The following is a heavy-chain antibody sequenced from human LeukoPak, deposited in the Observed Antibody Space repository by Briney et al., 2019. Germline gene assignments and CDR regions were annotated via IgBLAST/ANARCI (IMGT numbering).Heavy chain of an antibody. CDR1: GFTFTDHY. CDR2: IGPHSTFT. Sequence: ASVKVSCTSSGFTFTDHYIHWVRQGPGQGLEWMGYIGPHSTFTTSPQEFQGRVTMTRDASMSTAYMELTRLTSDDTAVYYCVREGEGPLSKDFDYWGQGTLVTVSS. V-gene: IGHV1-2*02. CDR3: VREGEGPLSKDFDY. J-gene: IGHJ4*02. D-gene: IGHD2/OR15-2a*01.